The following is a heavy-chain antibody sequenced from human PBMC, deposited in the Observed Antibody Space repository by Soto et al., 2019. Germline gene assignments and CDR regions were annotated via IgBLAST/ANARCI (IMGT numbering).Heavy chain of an antibody. CDR2: IYNGGTT. CDR3: ARVESGYDYYYYYYMDL. CDR1: GFTVSTYY. D-gene: IGHD5-12*01. J-gene: IGHJ6*03. V-gene: IGHV3-66*01. Sequence: EVQLVESGGGLVQPGGSLRLSCAASGFTVSTYYMTWVRQAPGMGLEWVSVIYNGGTTYYADSVKGRFTISRDNSKNTLYLQMHSLRAEDTAVYYCARVESGYDYYYYYYMDLWGKGTTVTVSS.